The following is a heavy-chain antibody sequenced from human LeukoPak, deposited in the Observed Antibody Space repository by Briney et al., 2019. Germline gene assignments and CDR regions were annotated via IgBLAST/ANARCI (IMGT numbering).Heavy chain of an antibody. Sequence: PSGTLSLTCTVSGGSISSYYWSWIRQPPGKGLEWIGYIYYSGSTNYNPSLKSRVTISVDTSKNQFSLKLSSVTAADTAVYYCARDPGGYYDSSGYYSHVGYFDYWGQGTLVTVSS. J-gene: IGHJ4*02. CDR1: GGSISSYY. V-gene: IGHV4-59*01. D-gene: IGHD3-22*01. CDR2: IYYSGST. CDR3: ARDPGGYYDSSGYYSHVGYFDY.